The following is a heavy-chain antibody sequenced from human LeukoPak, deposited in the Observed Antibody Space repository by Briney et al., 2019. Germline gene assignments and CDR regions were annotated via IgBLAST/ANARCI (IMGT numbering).Heavy chain of an antibody. CDR3: ARWGSSWFGDAFDI. D-gene: IGHD6-13*01. J-gene: IGHJ3*02. CDR1: GYTFTSYD. V-gene: IGHV1-8*01. CDR2: MNPNSGNT. Sequence: GASVKVSCKASGYTFTSYDINWVRQATGQGLEWMGWMNPNSGNTGYAQKFQGRVTMTRNTSISTAYMELSSLRSEDTAVYYCARWGSSWFGDAFDIWGQGTMDTVSS.